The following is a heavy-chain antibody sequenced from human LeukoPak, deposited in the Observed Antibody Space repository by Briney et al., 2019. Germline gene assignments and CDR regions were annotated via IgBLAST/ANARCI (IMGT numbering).Heavy chain of an antibody. D-gene: IGHD4-17*01. Sequence: PGGSLRLSCAASGFIFSSYEMNLVRQAPGKGLEWVSYISSSGSTIYYADSVKGRFTISRDNAKNSLYLQTNSLRAEDTAVYYCARASSGAKVYWGQGTLVTVSS. V-gene: IGHV3-48*03. CDR1: GFIFSSYE. CDR3: ARASSGAKVY. CDR2: ISSSGSTI. J-gene: IGHJ4*02.